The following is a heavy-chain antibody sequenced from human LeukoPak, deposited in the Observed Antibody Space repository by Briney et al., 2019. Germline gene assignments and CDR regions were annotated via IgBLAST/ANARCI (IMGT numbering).Heavy chain of an antibody. CDR2: ISGSGGST. CDR1: GFTFSSYA. CDR3: AKDQVVPAAMGLFDY. V-gene: IGHV3-23*01. J-gene: IGHJ4*02. D-gene: IGHD2-2*01. Sequence: GGSLRLSCAASGFTFSSYAMSWVRQAPGKGLEWVSAISGSGGSTYYADSVKGRFTISRDNSKNTLYLQMNSLRAEDTAAYYCAKDQVVPAAMGLFDYWGQGTLVTVSS.